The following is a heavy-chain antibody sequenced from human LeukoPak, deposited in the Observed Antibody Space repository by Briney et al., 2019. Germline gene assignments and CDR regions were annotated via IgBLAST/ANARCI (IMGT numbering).Heavy chain of an antibody. Sequence: PSETLSLTCAVSGGSISSSNWWSWVRQPPAKGLEWSGEIYHSGSTNYNPSLKSRVTISVDKSKNQFSLKLSSVTAADTAVYYCARGARAGYNLEPFDYWGQGTLVTVSS. J-gene: IGHJ4*02. V-gene: IGHV4-4*02. CDR1: GGSISSSNW. CDR2: IYHSGST. CDR3: ARGARAGYNLEPFDY. D-gene: IGHD5-24*01.